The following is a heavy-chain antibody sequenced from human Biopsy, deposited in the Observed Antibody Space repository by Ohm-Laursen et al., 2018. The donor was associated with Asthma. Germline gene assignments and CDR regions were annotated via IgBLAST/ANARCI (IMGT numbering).Heavy chain of an antibody. CDR2: ISKDASTQ. CDR1: GFSFSNFV. D-gene: IGHD1-26*01. J-gene: IGHJ3*02. Sequence: SLRLSCSASGFSFSNFVIHWVRQAPGKGLEWVGVISKDASTQDYADSVKGRFTMARDNSKNTLDLQMNSLREEDTAVYYCVRDGIDDAFDIWGQGTVVSVSS. V-gene: IGHV3-30*03. CDR3: VRDGIDDAFDI.